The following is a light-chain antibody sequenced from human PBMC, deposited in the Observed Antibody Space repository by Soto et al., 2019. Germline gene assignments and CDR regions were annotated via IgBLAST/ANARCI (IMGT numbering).Light chain of an antibody. CDR2: GAS. V-gene: IGKV3-20*01. Sequence: EIGLTQSPGTLFLSPGERATLSCRTSESISSTYLAWYQQKPGQAPRLLIYGASSRAAGIPDRFFGSGSGTDFTLTISRLEPEDFAVYYCQQYGGSPLYTFGQGTKLGIK. CDR1: ESISSTY. J-gene: IGKJ2*01. CDR3: QQYGGSPLYT.